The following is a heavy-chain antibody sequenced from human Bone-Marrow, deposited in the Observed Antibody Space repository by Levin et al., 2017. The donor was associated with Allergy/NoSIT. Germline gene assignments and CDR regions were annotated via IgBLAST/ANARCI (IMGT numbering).Heavy chain of an antibody. J-gene: IGHJ4*02. CDR2: IDSDGNSI. V-gene: IGHV3-74*03. CDR1: GFTFSKYW. Sequence: PGGSLRLSCAASGFTFSKYWMHWVRQVQGEGPEWVSRIDSDGNSIKSADSVKGRFTISRDNAKNTLFLQMNSLRAEDTAVYYCAREAWLQGDYFDLWGQGTLVTVSS. CDR3: AREAWLQGDYFDL. D-gene: IGHD5-18*01.